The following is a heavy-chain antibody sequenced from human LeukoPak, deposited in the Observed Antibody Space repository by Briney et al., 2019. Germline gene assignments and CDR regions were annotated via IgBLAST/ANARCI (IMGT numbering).Heavy chain of an antibody. D-gene: IGHD2-15*01. CDR1: GGTFNSYA. J-gene: IGHJ5*02. Sequence: SVKVSCKASGGTFNSYAISWVRQAPGQGPEWIGAYIPIFGTANYAQKFQGRVTITADESTSTAYMDLSSLRSEDTAVYYCARGYCSGGSCPNWFDPWGQGTLVTVSS. V-gene: IGHV1-69*01. CDR3: ARGYCSGGSCPNWFDP. CDR2: YIPIFGTA.